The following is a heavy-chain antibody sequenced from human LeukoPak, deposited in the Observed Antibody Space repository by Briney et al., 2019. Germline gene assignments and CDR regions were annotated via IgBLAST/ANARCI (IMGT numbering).Heavy chain of an antibody. D-gene: IGHD2-15*01. CDR1: GFTVSSNY. J-gene: IGHJ4*02. V-gene: IGHV3-66*01. Sequence: GSLRLSCAASGFTVSSNYMSWVRQAPGKGLEWVSVIYSGGSTYYADSVKGRFTISRDNSKNTLYLQMNSLKAEDMAVYYCARDCSGGSCYSDWGQGTLVTVSS. CDR3: ARDCSGGSCYSD. CDR2: IYSGGST.